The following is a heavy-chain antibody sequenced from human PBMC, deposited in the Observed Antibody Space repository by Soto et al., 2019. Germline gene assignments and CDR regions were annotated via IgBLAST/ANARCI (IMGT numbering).Heavy chain of an antibody. V-gene: IGHV1-69*13. CDR2: IIPIFGTA. J-gene: IGHJ6*02. Sequence: SVKVSCKASGGTFSSYSISWVRQAPGQGLEWMGGIIPIFGTANYAQKFQGRVTITADESTSTAYMELSSLRSEDTAVYYCAREGRVGAAGKGGAGMDVWGQGTTVTVSS. CDR1: GGTFSSYS. D-gene: IGHD6-13*01. CDR3: AREGRVGAAGKGGAGMDV.